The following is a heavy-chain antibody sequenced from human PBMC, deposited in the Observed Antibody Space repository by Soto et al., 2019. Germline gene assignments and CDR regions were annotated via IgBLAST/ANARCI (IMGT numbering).Heavy chain of an antibody. J-gene: IGHJ4*02. D-gene: IGHD1-1*01. CDR1: GFTFSRYA. CDR2: ISGSGDST. Sequence: PGGSLRLSCAASGFTFSRYAMGWVRQAPGKGLEWVSAISGSGDSTSYVDSVKGRFTISRDNSKNTLYLQMNRMRAEDTAVYYCAKENADYYSTSGLVDYWGQGTLVTVSS. CDR3: AKENADYYSTSGLVDY. V-gene: IGHV3-23*01.